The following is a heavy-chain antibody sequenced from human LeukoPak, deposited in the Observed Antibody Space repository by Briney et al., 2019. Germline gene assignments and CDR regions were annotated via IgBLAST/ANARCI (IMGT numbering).Heavy chain of an antibody. D-gene: IGHD3-3*01. CDR2: IKQDGSEK. CDR3: ARERFLEWFVDY. V-gene: IGHV3-7*01. Sequence: GGSLRLSCAASGFTFSSYAMSWVRQAPGKGLEWVANIKQDGSEKYYVDSVKGRFTISRDNAKNSLYLQMNSLRAEDTAVYYCARERFLEWFVDYWGQGTLVTVSS. J-gene: IGHJ4*02. CDR1: GFTFSSYA.